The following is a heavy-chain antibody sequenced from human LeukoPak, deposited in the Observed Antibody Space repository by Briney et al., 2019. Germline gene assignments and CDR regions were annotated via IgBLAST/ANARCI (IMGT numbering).Heavy chain of an antibody. V-gene: IGHV1-69*06. CDR2: IIPIFGTA. CDR3: AREGIRIAAAGTIDY. D-gene: IGHD6-13*01. CDR1: GGTFSSCA. J-gene: IGHJ4*02. Sequence: ASVKVSCKASGGTFSSCAISWVRQAPGQGLEWMGGIIPIFGTANYAQKFQGRVTITADKSTSTAYMELSSLRSDDTAMYYCAREGIRIAAAGTIDYWGQGTLVTVSS.